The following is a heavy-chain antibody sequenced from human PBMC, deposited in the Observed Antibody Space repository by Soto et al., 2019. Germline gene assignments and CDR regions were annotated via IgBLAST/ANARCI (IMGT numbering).Heavy chain of an antibody. CDR1: GFTFSSYD. J-gene: IGHJ2*01. CDR2: IGTAGDT. D-gene: IGHD6-6*01. V-gene: IGHV3-13*01. CDR3: ARGASSSIWYFDL. Sequence: EVQLVESGGGLVQPGGSLRLSCAASGFTFSSYDMHWVRQVKGKGLEWVSAIGTAGDTYYPGSVKGRFTISRENAKNSLYLQMNSRRAEDTAVYFCARGASSSIWYFDLWGRGTLVTVSS.